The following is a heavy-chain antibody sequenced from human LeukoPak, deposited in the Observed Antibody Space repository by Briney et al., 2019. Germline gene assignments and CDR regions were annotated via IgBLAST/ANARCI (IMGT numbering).Heavy chain of an antibody. CDR3: ARTTIFGVVDWFDP. Sequence: PSETLSLTCTVSGGSISSYSYYWGWIRQPPGKGLEWIGSMYYSGSTYYNPSLKSRVTISVDTSKNQFSLKLSSVTAADTAVYYCARTTIFGVVDWFDPWGQGTLVTVSS. V-gene: IGHV4-39*07. CDR2: MYYSGST. CDR1: GGSISSYSYY. D-gene: IGHD3-3*01. J-gene: IGHJ5*02.